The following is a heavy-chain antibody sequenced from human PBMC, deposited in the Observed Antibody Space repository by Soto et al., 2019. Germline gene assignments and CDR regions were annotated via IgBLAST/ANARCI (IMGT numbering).Heavy chain of an antibody. Sequence: ASVKVSCKASGYTFTGYYMHWVRQAPGQGLEWMGWINPNSGGTNYAQKFQGWVTMTRDTSISTAYMELSRLRSDDTAVYYCARGVVKGHYYAFDIWGQGTMVTVSS. CDR3: ARGVVKGHYYAFDI. V-gene: IGHV1-2*04. CDR2: INPNSGGT. D-gene: IGHD3-10*01. CDR1: GYTFTGYY. J-gene: IGHJ3*02.